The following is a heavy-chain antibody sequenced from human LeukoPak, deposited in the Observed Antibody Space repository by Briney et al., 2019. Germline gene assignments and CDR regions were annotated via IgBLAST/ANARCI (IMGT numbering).Heavy chain of an antibody. CDR2: ISAYKGNT. V-gene: IGHV1-18*01. CDR1: AYTFTSYG. Sequence: ASVKVSCKASAYTFTSYGITWVRQAPGQGLEWMGWISAYKGNTNYAQKFQGRVTMTTDTATSIAYMELRSLRSDDTAVYYCARDQGGGAFDIWGQGTMVTVS. J-gene: IGHJ3*02. D-gene: IGHD2-15*01. CDR3: ARDQGGGAFDI.